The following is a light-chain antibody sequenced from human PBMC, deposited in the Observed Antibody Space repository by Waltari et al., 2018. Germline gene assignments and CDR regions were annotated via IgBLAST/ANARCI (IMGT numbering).Light chain of an antibody. Sequence: EIVLTQSLGTLSLSPGERANLSCRASQSVSSTNLTWYQQKPGQAPRLLMYGASTRATGIPDRFSGSGSGTDFTLTISRLEPEDFAVYYCQQYGSSPPRTFGQGTKLEIK. V-gene: IGKV3-20*01. CDR1: QSVSSTN. CDR3: QQYGSSPPRT. J-gene: IGKJ2*01. CDR2: GAS.